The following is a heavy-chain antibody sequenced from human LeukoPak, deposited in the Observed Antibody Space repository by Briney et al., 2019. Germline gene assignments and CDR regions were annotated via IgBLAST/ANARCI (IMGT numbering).Heavy chain of an antibody. V-gene: IGHV3-74*01. CDR3: ARDPEWELLVD. J-gene: IGHJ4*02. CDR1: GVTFSSYW. CDR2: INTDGSST. Sequence: GGSLRLSCAASGVTFSSYWMHWVRQAPGKGLVWVSRINTDGSSTSYADSVKGRFTISRDNAKNTLYLQMNSLRAEDTAVYYCARDPEWELLVDWGQGTLVTVSS. D-gene: IGHD1-26*01.